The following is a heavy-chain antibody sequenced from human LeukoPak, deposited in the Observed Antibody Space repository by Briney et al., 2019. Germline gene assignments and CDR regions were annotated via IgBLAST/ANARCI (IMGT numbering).Heavy chain of an antibody. D-gene: IGHD2-15*01. CDR3: AKDRGYCSGGSCTYFDY. J-gene: IGHJ4*02. Sequence: GGSLRLSCAASGFTFSSYGMHWVRQAPGKGLEWVAVISYDGSNKYYADSVKGRFTISGDNSKNTLYLQMNSLRAEDTAVYYCAKDRGYCSGGSCTYFDYWGQGTLVTVSS. CDR2: ISYDGSNK. CDR1: GFTFSSYG. V-gene: IGHV3-30*18.